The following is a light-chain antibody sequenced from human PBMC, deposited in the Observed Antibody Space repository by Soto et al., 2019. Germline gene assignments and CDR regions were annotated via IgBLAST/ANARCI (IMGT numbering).Light chain of an antibody. CDR2: GAS. J-gene: IGKJ1*01. V-gene: IGKV3-15*01. CDR1: QSVSSN. CDR3: QQYNKWPQT. Sequence: EIVFTQSPATLSLSPGERATLSCRASQSVSSNLAWYQQKLGQAPRLLIYGASTRETGIPDRFSGSGSGTEFTLTISRLKSEDFAVYYCQQYNKWPQTFGQGTKVDIK.